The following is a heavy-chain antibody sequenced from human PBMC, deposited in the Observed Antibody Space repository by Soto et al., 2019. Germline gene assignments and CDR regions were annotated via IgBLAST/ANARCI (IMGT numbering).Heavy chain of an antibody. V-gene: IGHV4-31*03. D-gene: IGHD2-21*02. Sequence: QVQLQESGPGLVKPSETLSLTCTVSGGSIRSGGYYWTWIRQHPGKGLELIGYISYSGTTSYNPSLKSRLTISIDTQNQFSRKLSSVTAADTATYYCARQFCGGDCLPPLNLGQGTLVTVSS. CDR2: ISYSGTT. CDR3: ARQFCGGDCLPPLN. J-gene: IGHJ4*02. CDR1: GGSIRSGGYY.